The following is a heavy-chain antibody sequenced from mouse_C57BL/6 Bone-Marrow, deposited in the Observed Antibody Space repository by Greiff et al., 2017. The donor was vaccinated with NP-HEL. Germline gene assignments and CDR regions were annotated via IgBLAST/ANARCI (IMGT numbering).Heavy chain of an antibody. D-gene: IGHD2-4*01. CDR1: GIDFSRYW. CDR3: AREGDYDVGDYAMDY. V-gene: IGHV4-1*01. J-gene: IGHJ4*01. Sequence: EVKLLESGGGLVQPGGSLKLSCAASGIDFSRYWMSWVRRAPGKGLEWIGEINPDSSTINYAPSLKDKFIISRDNAKNTLYLQMSKVRSEDTALYYCAREGDYDVGDYAMDYWGQGTSVTVSS. CDR2: INPDSSTI.